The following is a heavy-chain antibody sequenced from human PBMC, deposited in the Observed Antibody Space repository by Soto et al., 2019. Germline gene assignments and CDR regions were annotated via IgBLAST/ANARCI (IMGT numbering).Heavy chain of an antibody. CDR2: IYYSGST. CDR1: GGSISSYY. J-gene: IGHJ4*02. V-gene: IGHV4-59*01. CDR3: ARDLRDLWSFDY. Sequence: SETLSLTCTVSGGSISSYYWSWIRQPPGKGLEWIGYIYYSGSTNYNPSLKSRVTISVDTSKNQFSLKLSSVTAADTAVYYCARDLRDLWSFDYWGQGTLVTVSS. D-gene: IGHD3-3*01.